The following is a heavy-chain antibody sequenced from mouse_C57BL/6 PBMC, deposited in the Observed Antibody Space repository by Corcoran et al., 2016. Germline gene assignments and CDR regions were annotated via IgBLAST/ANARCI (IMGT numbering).Heavy chain of an antibody. J-gene: IGHJ3*01. CDR1: GYSFTDYN. V-gene: IGHV1-39*01. CDR3: ARPAYDYDGGIVY. D-gene: IGHD2-4*01. CDR2: INPNYGTT. Sequence: EFQLQQSGPELVKPGASVKISCKASGYSFTDYNMNWVKQSNGKSLEWIGVINPNYGTTSYHQKVTSKATLTGDQSSSTAYLQLNSRTSEDSAVYYCARPAYDYDGGIVYWGQGTLVTFSA.